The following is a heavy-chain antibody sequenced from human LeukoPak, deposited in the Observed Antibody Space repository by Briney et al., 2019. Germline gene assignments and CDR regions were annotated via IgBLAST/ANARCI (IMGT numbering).Heavy chain of an antibody. J-gene: IGHJ5*02. V-gene: IGHV4-39*07. Sequence: SETLSLTCTVSGGSISSSSHYGGWIRQPPGKGLEWIGTIYYSGSTYYNPSLKSRVTISVDTSKNQFSLKLSSVTAADTAVYYCARDIAAARTNWFDPWGQGTLVTVSS. CDR1: GGSISSSSHY. CDR3: ARDIAAARTNWFDP. CDR2: IYYSGST. D-gene: IGHD6-13*01.